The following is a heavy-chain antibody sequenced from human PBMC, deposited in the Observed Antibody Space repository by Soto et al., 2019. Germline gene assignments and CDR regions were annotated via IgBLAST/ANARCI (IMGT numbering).Heavy chain of an antibody. CDR2: INPTEGRT. D-gene: IGHD5-18*01. V-gene: IGHV1-46*02. CDR3: ARGREISFGYNWFDP. Sequence: QVQLVQSGAEVRKPGASVKLSCQTSGYPFNSYHMHWVRQAPGQGLEWMGVINPTEGRTRYSQKFQDRVTMTRDTSTSTVYMELSSLSSEDTAMYFCARGREISFGYNWFDPWGQGTRVTVSS. CDR1: GYPFNSYH. J-gene: IGHJ5*02.